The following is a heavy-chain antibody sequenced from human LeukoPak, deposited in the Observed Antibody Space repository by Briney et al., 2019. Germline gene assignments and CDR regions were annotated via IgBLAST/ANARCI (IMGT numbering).Heavy chain of an antibody. V-gene: IGHV3-66*01. J-gene: IGHJ4*02. Sequence: PGGSLRLSCAASEFSVGSNYMTWVRQAPGKGLEWVSLIYSGGSTYYADSVKGRFTISRDNSKNTLYLQMNSLRAEDTAVYYCAKDFSESPMTTSFDYWGQGTLVTVSS. CDR3: AKDFSESPMTTSFDY. CDR2: IYSGGST. D-gene: IGHD3-22*01. CDR1: EFSVGSNY.